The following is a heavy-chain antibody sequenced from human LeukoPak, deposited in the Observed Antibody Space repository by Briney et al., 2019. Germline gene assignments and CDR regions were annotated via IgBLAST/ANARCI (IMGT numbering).Heavy chain of an antibody. V-gene: IGHV3-23*01. J-gene: IGHJ4*02. CDR2: ISGSGGST. Sequence: GGSLRLSRAASGFTFSSNAMSWVRQAPGKGLEWVSAISGSGGSTYYADSVKGRFTISRDNSKNTLYLQMNSLRAEDTAVYYCAKDDYGGNSGMIDYWGQGTLVTVSS. CDR1: GFTFSSNA. D-gene: IGHD4-23*01. CDR3: AKDDYGGNSGMIDY.